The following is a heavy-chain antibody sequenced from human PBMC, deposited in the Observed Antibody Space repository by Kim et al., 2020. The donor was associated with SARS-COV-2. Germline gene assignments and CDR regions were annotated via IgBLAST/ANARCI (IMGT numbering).Heavy chain of an antibody. V-gene: IGHV3-23*01. Sequence: GGSLRLSCAASGFTFSSYAMSWVRQAPGKGLEWVSAISGSGGSTYYADSVKGRFTISRDNSKNTLYLQMNSLRAEDTAVYYCSKDSSGWYFSPPDYWGQGTMVTVSS. J-gene: IGHJ4*02. CDR1: GFTFSSYA. CDR3: SKDSSGWYFSPPDY. CDR2: ISGSGGST. D-gene: IGHD6-19*01.